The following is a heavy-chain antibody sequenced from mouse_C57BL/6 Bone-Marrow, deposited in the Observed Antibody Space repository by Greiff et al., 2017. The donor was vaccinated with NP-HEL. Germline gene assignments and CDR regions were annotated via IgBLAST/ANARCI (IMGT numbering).Heavy chain of an antibody. V-gene: IGHV6-6*01. CDR1: GFTFSDAW. J-gene: IGHJ3*01. D-gene: IGHD2-3*01. CDR2: IRNKANNHAT. CDR3: TRFNYDGYYGRFAY. Sequence: EVQLQESGGGLVQPGGSMKLSCAASGFTFSDAWMDWVRQSPEKGLEWVAEIRNKANNHATYYAESVKGRFTISRDDSKSSVYLQMNSLRAEDTGIYYCTRFNYDGYYGRFAYWGQGTLVTVSA.